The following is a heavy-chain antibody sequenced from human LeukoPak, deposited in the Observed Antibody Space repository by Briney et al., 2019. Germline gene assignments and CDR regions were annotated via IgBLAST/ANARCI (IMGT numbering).Heavy chain of an antibody. D-gene: IGHD6-19*01. CDR2: ISRSSAYI. Sequence: GGSLRLSCAASGFTLSSYSMNWVRQAPGKGLEWVSSISRSSAYIYYADSVKGRFTISRDNAKNSLYLQMNSLRAEDTAVYYCARDTSIDSSGWYGGGYYFDYWGQGTLVTVSS. J-gene: IGHJ4*02. V-gene: IGHV3-21*01. CDR1: GFTLSSYS. CDR3: ARDTSIDSSGWYGGGYYFDY.